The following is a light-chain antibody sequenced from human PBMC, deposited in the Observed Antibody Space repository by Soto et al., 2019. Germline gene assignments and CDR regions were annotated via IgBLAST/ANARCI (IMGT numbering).Light chain of an antibody. CDR2: KAS. CDR3: QLYNSPPWT. J-gene: IGKJ1*01. Sequence: DIQMTQSPSTLSASXGDRVTITCRASQRISSWLAWYQQRPGKVPRLLIYKASTLESGVPSRFSGSGSGTEFTLTISSLQPDDFATYYCQLYNSPPWTFGQGTKVEIK. V-gene: IGKV1-5*03. CDR1: QRISSW.